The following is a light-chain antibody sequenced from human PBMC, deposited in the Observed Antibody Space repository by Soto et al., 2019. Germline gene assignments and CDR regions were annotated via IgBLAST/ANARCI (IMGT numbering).Light chain of an antibody. J-gene: IGKJ2*01. Sequence: DIQMTQSPSSLSASVGDRVTITCRASQGISNDLGWYQQKPGKAPKRLIYATSSLQSGVPSRFSGSVSGTELTLTISSLHPEDFATYYCLQHNTYPYTFGQGNKLDIK. V-gene: IGKV1-17*01. CDR1: QGISND. CDR3: LQHNTYPYT. CDR2: ATS.